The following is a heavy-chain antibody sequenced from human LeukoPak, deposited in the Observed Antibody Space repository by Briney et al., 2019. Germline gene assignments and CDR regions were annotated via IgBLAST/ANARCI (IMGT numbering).Heavy chain of an antibody. CDR1: GFTFSNYG. CDR3: ATDPPGDIVVVPTTRRAYFDH. V-gene: IGHV3-30*02. Sequence: GGSLRLSCAASGFTFSNYGMYWVRQAPGKGLEWVAFIRYDGSNKYYADSVKGRFTISRDNSKNTLDLQMNSLRAEDTAVYYCATDPPGDIVVVPTTRRAYFDHWGQGSLVTVSS. D-gene: IGHD2-2*01. CDR2: IRYDGSNK. J-gene: IGHJ4*02.